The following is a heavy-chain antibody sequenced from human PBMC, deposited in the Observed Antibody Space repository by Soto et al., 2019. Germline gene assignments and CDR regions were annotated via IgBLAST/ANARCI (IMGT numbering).Heavy chain of an antibody. CDR1: GVSISSGDYY. V-gene: IGHV4-30-4*01. J-gene: IGHJ3*02. CDR2: IYYSGST. Sequence: PSETLSLTCTVSGVSISSGDYYWSWIRQPPGKGLEWIGYIYYSGSTYYNPSLKSRVTISVDTSKNQFSLKLSSVTAADTAVYYCARVEWNDVVAFDIWGQGTMVTVSS. CDR3: ARVEWNDVVAFDI. D-gene: IGHD1-1*01.